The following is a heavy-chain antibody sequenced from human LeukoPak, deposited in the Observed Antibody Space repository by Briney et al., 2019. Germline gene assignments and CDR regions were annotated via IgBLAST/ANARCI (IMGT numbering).Heavy chain of an antibody. D-gene: IGHD3-22*01. V-gene: IGHV3-33*06. CDR2: IWYDGSNK. Sequence: GGSLRLSCAASGFTFSSYGMHWVRQAPGKGLEWVAVIWYDGSNKYYADSVKGRFTISRDNSKNTLYLQMNSLRAEDTAVYYCSKPRGHYYDSSGYYLFDSWGQGTLVTVSS. CDR1: GFTFSSYG. J-gene: IGHJ4*02. CDR3: SKPRGHYYDSSGYYLFDS.